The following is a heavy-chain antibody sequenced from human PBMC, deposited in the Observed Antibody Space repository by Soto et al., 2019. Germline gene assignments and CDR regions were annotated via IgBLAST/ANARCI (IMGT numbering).Heavy chain of an antibody. Sequence: ASVKVSCKVSGYTLTELSMHWVRQAPGKGLEWMGGFDPEDGETIYAQKFQGRVTMTEDTSTDTAYRELSSLRSEDTAVYYCATRYCSSTSCYGVGWFDPWGQGTLVTVSS. D-gene: IGHD2-2*01. J-gene: IGHJ5*02. CDR2: FDPEDGET. CDR3: ATRYCSSTSCYGVGWFDP. CDR1: GYTLTELS. V-gene: IGHV1-24*01.